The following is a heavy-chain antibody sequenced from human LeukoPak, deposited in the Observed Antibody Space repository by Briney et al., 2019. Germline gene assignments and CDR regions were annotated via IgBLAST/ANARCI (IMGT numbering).Heavy chain of an antibody. Sequence: PSQTLSLTCTVSGGSISSGDYYWSWIRQPPGKGLEWIGYIYNNGRTYYNPSLKSRVTISVYTSKNLFFLKVSSVTAADAAVYYCARGRSSSWSSFDYWGQGTLVTVSS. CDR2: IYNNGRT. D-gene: IGHD6-13*01. CDR3: ARGRSSSWSSFDY. V-gene: IGHV4-30-4*01. CDR1: GGSISSGDYY. J-gene: IGHJ4*02.